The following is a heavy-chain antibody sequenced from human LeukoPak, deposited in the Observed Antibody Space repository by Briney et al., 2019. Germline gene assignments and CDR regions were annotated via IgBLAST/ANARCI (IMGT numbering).Heavy chain of an antibody. CDR1: GYTSTGYY. D-gene: IGHD2-2*01. CDR3: ARPAVPAATTWFDP. V-gene: IGHV1-2*02. J-gene: IGHJ5*02. Sequence: GASVKVSCKASGYTSTGYYMHWVRQAPGQGLEWMGWINPNSGGTNYAQKFQGRVTMTRDTSISTAYMELSRLRSDDTAVYYCARPAVPAATTWFDPWGQGTLVTVSS. CDR2: INPNSGGT.